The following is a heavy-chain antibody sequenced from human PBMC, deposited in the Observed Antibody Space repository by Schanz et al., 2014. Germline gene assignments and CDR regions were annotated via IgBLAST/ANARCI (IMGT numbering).Heavy chain of an antibody. CDR2: IYYSGNT. CDR3: ALREKPYGPFAS. D-gene: IGHD3-10*01. J-gene: IGHJ4*02. V-gene: IGHV4-30-2*06. Sequence: LQLQESGSGLMKPSQTLSLTCAVSGGSISSGGYSWNWIRQSPGKGLEWIGYIYYSGNTYYNPSLKRRVTISVDRSKNQFSLRLDSVTAADTAVYYCALREKPYGPFASWGQGALGTVSS. CDR1: GGSISSGGYS.